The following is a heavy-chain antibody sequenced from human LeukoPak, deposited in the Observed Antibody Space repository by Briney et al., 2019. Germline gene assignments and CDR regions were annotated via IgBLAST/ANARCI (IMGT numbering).Heavy chain of an antibody. D-gene: IGHD5-24*01. CDR2: IYSSGSI. V-gene: IGHV4-61*02. Sequence: SETLSLTCTVSGGSISSGSFYWSWVRQPAGKGLEWIGRIYSSGSINYNPSLKSRVTISGDTSKNQFSLKVSSVSGADTAVYYRARERPGGYNNYYFDYWGQGTLVTVS. CDR3: ARERPGGYNNYYFDY. CDR1: GGSISSGSFY. J-gene: IGHJ4*02.